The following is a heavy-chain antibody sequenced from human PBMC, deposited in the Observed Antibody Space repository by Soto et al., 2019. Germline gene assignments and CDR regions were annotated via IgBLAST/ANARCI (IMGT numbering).Heavy chain of an antibody. D-gene: IGHD6-13*01. CDR2: MNPNSGNT. Sequence: QVQLVQSGAEVKKPGASVKVSCKASGYTFTSYDINWVRQATGQGLEWMGWMNPNSGNTGCAQKFQGRVTMTRNTSRSTAYMERSSLRSEDTAVYYCAGGLDIAAADVYYYYYMDVWGKETTVTVSS. CDR3: AGGLDIAAADVYYYYYMDV. CDR1: GYTFTSYD. J-gene: IGHJ6*03. V-gene: IGHV1-8*01.